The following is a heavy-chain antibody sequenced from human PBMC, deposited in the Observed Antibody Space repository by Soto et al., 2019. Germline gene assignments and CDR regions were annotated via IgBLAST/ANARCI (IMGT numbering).Heavy chain of an antibody. J-gene: IGHJ4*02. D-gene: IGHD3-22*01. Sequence: PSETLSLTCAVSGYSISSGSFWGWIRQPPGKGLEWIGSIYHSGSTYYNPSLKSRVTISVDTSKNQFSLKLSSVTAADTAVYYCARDDSSGYYYGIDYWGQGTLVTVSS. V-gene: IGHV4-38-2*02. CDR3: ARDDSSGYYYGIDY. CDR2: IYHSGST. CDR1: GYSISSGSF.